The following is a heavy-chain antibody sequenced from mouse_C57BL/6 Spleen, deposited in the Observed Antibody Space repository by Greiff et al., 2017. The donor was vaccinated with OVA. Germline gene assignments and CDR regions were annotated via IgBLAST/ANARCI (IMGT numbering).Heavy chain of an antibody. V-gene: IGHV1-72*01. CDR3: ARAYSSSYGYFYV. CDR2: IDPNSGGT. D-gene: IGHD1-1*01. CDR1: GYTFTSYG. J-gene: IGHJ1*03. Sequence: QVQLKQPGAELVKPGASVKLSCKASGYTFTSYGMHWVKQRPGRGLEWIGRIDPNSGGTKYNEKFKSKAILTVDKPSSTAYMQLSSLTSEDSAVYDCARAYSSSYGYFYVWGTGTTVTVSS.